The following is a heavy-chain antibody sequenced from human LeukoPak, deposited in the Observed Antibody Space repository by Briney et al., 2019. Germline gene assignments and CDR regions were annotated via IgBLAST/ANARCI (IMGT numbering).Heavy chain of an antibody. CDR3: AREGSGSYYKRYFDY. Sequence: SVKVSCKASGGTFSSYAISWVRQAPGQGLEWMGGIIPIFGTANYAQKFQGRVTITADESTSTAYMELSSLRSEDTAVYYCAREGSGSYYKRYFDYWGQGTLVTVPS. CDR2: IIPIFGTA. CDR1: GGTFSSYA. D-gene: IGHD3-10*01. V-gene: IGHV1-69*01. J-gene: IGHJ4*02.